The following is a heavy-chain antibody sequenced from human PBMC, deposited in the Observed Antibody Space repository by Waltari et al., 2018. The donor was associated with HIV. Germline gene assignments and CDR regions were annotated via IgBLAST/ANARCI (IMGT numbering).Heavy chain of an antibody. CDR1: GGSISNYW. D-gene: IGHD2-8*01. CDR2: VAYSGST. Sequence: QVQLQESGPGLVKPSGTLSLTCTVSGGSISNYWWSLIRQPPGEGLEWVGCVAYSGSTDYNPALKSRVTISVDTSKKQFSLKLSSVTAADTAVYYCARGGCVNGVCYRGLLDSWGQGTLVTVSS. CDR3: ARGGCVNGVCYRGLLDS. J-gene: IGHJ4*02. V-gene: IGHV4-59*01.